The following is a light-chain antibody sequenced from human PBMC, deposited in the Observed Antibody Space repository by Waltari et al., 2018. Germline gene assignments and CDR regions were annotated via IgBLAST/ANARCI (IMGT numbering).Light chain of an antibody. J-gene: IGKJ4*01. CDR2: WAS. Sequence: DMVMTQSPESLAVSLGERANINCKSSQSVLYSSNNKNYLAWYQQKPGQPPKLLIYWASTRESGVPDRFSGSGSGTYFTLIISSLQAEDVAVYYCQQYYRTPLTFGGGTKVEIK. CDR3: QQYYRTPLT. CDR1: QSVLYSSNNKNY. V-gene: IGKV4-1*01.